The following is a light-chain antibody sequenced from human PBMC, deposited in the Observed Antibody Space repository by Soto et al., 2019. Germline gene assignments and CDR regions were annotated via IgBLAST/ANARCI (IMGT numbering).Light chain of an antibody. J-gene: IGKJ5*01. Sequence: EIVRTQSPATLSVSPGESVTLSCRASQLFSSNLAWYQRRPGQAPRLLIYGSSTRATGVPARFSGSASGTEFTLTISSLQSEDFGVYYCQQYNDWPRTFGQGTRLEI. V-gene: IGKV3-15*01. CDR2: GSS. CDR3: QQYNDWPRT. CDR1: QLFSSN.